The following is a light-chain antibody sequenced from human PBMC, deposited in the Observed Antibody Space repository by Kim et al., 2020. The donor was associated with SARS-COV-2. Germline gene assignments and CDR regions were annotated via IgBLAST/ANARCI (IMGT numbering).Light chain of an antibody. J-gene: IGLJ3*02. V-gene: IGLV1-44*01. Sequence: QSVLTQPPSASGTPGQRVTISCSGSSSNIGSNAINWYQQLPGTAPKLLIYSNGQRPSGVPARFSGSKSGTSASLAISGLQSEDEADYYCAAWDDRQIGWVFGGGTQLTVL. CDR3: AAWDDRQIGWV. CDR1: SSNIGSNA. CDR2: SNG.